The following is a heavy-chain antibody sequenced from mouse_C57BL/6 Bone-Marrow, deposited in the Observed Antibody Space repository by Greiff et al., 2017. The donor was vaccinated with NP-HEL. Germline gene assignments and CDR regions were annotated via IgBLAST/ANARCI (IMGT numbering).Heavy chain of an antibody. J-gene: IGHJ3*01. D-gene: IGHD4-1*01. Sequence: VQLKESGPGLVQPSQSLSITCTVSGFSLTSYGVHWVRQSPGKGLEWLGVIWSGGSTDYNAAFISRLSISKDNSKSQVFFKMNSLQADDTAIYYCARANVFAYWGQGTLVTVSA. V-gene: IGHV2-2*01. CDR2: IWSGGST. CDR1: GFSLTSYG. CDR3: ARANVFAY.